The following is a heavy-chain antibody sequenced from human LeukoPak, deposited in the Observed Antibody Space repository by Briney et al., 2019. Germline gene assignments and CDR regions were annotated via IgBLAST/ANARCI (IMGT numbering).Heavy chain of an antibody. J-gene: IGHJ4*02. CDR2: IYYSGST. Sequence: KPSETLSLTCTVSGYSISSGYYWGWIRQPPGKGLEWIGSIYYSGSTYYNPSLKSRVTISVDTSKNQFSLKLSSVTAADTAVYYCARLGPGFLEWLLSFDYWGQGTLVTVSS. CDR3: ARLGPGFLEWLLSFDY. V-gene: IGHV4-38-2*02. D-gene: IGHD3-3*01. CDR1: GYSISSGYY.